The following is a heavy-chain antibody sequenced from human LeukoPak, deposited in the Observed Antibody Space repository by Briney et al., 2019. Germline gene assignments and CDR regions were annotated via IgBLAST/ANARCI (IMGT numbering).Heavy chain of an antibody. J-gene: IGHJ4*02. D-gene: IGHD6-19*01. CDR3: ARHSLAVTGTGYFDF. V-gene: IGHV4-59*08. CDR1: GGSISGYH. CDR2: VYYSGST. Sequence: SETLSLTCTVSGGSISGYHWSWFRQPPGKGLEWIRFVYYSGSTNYNPSLKSRVTISVDTSKNQFSLNLMSVTAADTAVYHCARHSLAVTGTGYFDFWGQGMLVTVSS.